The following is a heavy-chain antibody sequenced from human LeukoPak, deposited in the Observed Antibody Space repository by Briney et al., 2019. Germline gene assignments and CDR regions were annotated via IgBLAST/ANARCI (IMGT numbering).Heavy chain of an antibody. D-gene: IGHD2-2*01. V-gene: IGHV3-23*01. CDR3: AREGCSSTSCYPPSDAFDI. CDR1: AFTFSIYA. CDR2: ISGSGGST. J-gene: IGHJ3*02. Sequence: PGGSLRLSCAASAFTFSIYAMSWVRQAPGKGLGWVSTISGSGGSTHYADSVKGRFTISRDNAKNSLYLQMNSLRAEDTALYYCAREGCSSTSCYPPSDAFDIWGQGTMVTVSS.